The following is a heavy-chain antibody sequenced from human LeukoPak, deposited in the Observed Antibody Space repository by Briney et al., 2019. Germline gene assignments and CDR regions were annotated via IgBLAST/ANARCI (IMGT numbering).Heavy chain of an antibody. V-gene: IGHV1-69*04. Sequence: SVKVSCKASGGTFSSYAISWVRQAPGQGLEWMGRIIPILGIANYAQKFQGRVTITADKSTSTAYMELSSLRSEDTAIYYCARASWISTADAVCWGQGTQVTVSS. D-gene: IGHD2-2*03. CDR2: IIPILGIA. CDR1: GGTFSSYA. J-gene: IGHJ4*02. CDR3: ARASWISTADAVC.